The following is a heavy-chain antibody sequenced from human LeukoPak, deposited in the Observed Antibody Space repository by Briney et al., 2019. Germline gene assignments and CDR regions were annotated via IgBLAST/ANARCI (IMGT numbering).Heavy chain of an antibody. D-gene: IGHD3-22*01. Sequence: VGSLRLSCAASEFTFSSFAMSWVRQAPGKGLEWVSHISGSGGSTFYADSVKGRFTISRDNSKNTLYLQMDSLRAEDTAIYYCAKVITMTPGDYWGQGTLVTVSS. V-gene: IGHV3-23*01. J-gene: IGHJ4*02. CDR2: ISGSGGST. CDR3: AKVITMTPGDY. CDR1: EFTFSSFA.